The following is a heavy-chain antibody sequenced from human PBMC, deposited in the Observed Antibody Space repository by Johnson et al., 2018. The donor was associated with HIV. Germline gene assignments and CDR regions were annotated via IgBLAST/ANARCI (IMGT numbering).Heavy chain of an antibody. CDR2: ISYDGSNK. Sequence: QLVESGGGVVRPGGSLRLSCATSGFTFSSYAMHWVRQAPGKGLEWVAVISYDGSNKYYADSVKGRFTISRDNSKNTRYLQMNSLRAEDTAVYYCASGAPLPYYYDSSDDAFDIWGQGTMVTVSS. CDR1: GFTFSSYA. D-gene: IGHD3-22*01. V-gene: IGHV3-30-3*01. J-gene: IGHJ3*02. CDR3: ASGAPLPYYYDSSDDAFDI.